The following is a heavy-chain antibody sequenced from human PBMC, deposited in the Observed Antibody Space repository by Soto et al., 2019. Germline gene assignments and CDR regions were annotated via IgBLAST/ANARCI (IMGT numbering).Heavy chain of an antibody. D-gene: IGHD2-21*01. CDR3: TRILWSSRRDALDI. CDR2: IGTSGTPT. Sequence: PVGSLRLSCIASGFTFGNYAMAWVRQAPGEDLEWVSTIGTSGTPTLYADSVKSRFSISRDDSRNTVSLQMNSLGVEDTATYYCTRILWSSRRDALDIWGQGTTVTVSS. V-gene: IGHV3-23*01. CDR1: GFTFGNYA. J-gene: IGHJ6*02.